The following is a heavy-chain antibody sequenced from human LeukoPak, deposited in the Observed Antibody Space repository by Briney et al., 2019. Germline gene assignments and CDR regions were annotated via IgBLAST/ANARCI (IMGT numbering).Heavy chain of an antibody. D-gene: IGHD2-2*01. CDR2: VNPNSGGT. CDR3: ARDLDCSSTSCLYYFDY. CDR1: GYTFTGYY. V-gene: IGHV1-2*02. J-gene: IGHJ4*02. Sequence: ASVKVSCKASGYTFTGYYMHWVRQALGQGLEWMGWVNPNSGGTNYAQKFQGRVTMTRDTSISTAYMELSRLRSEDTAVYYCARDLDCSSTSCLYYFDYWGQGTLVTVSS.